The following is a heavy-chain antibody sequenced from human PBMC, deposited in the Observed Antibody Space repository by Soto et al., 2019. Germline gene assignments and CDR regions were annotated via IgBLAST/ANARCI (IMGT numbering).Heavy chain of an antibody. J-gene: IGHJ4*02. CDR2: IYPGDSDT. V-gene: IGHV5-51*01. CDR1: GDTFIRYW. Sequence: GESRKISCKGSGDTFIRYWIGWVRQMPGKGLEWLGLIYPGDSDTKYSASFQCQVTISADKYISTAYLEWSSLKASDTAMYYCTRLGFVGYFCSENYYHKDSAPLDYWAQGTLVPVSS. D-gene: IGHD3-10*01. CDR3: TRLGFVGYFCSENYYHKDSAPLDY.